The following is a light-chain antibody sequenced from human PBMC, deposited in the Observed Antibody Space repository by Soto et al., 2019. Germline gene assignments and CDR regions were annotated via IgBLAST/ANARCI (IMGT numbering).Light chain of an antibody. CDR3: QQYNNWPRT. J-gene: IGKJ1*01. CDR2: SAS. CDR1: QSVSSY. V-gene: IGKV3-15*01. Sequence: EIVLTQSPATLSLSPGERATLSCRASQSVSSYLAWYHQKPGQAPRLLIYSASTRATGIPARFSGSGSGTEFTLTINSLQSEDFAVYYCQQYNNWPRTFGQGTKVDIK.